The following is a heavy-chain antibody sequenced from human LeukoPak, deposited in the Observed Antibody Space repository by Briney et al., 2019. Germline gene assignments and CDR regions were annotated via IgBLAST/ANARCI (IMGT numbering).Heavy chain of an antibody. CDR2: INHSGST. CDR1: GGSFSGYY. D-gene: IGHD6-13*01. V-gene: IGHV4-34*01. J-gene: IGHJ4*02. Sequence: ASETLSLTCAVYGGSFSGYYWSWIRQPPGKGLEWIGEINHSGSTNYNPSLKSRVTISVDTSKNQFSLKLSSVTAADTAVHYCARRKLVPVFDYWGQGTLVTVSS. CDR3: ARRKLVPVFDY.